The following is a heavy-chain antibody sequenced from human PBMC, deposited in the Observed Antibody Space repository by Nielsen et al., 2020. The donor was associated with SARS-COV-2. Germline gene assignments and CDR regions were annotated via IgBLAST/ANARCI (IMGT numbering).Heavy chain of an antibody. CDR3: AREAGTVGFDY. V-gene: IGHV3-21*06. CDR2: IASSGSDI. CDR1: GLTFSRYS. J-gene: IGHJ4*02. D-gene: IGHD6-19*01. Sequence: GGSLRLSCAASGLTFSRYSMNWVRQAPGKGLEWVSSIASSGSDIHYANSVKGRFTISRDNAKDSLYLQMSSLRAEDTAVYYCAREAGTVGFDYWGQGTLVTVSS.